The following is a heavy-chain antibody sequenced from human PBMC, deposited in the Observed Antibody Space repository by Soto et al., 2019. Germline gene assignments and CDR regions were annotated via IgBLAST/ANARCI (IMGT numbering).Heavy chain of an antibody. J-gene: IGHJ4*02. CDR2: ISSSGTTM. CDR3: AGDPYYYGSAF. V-gene: IGHV3-11*01. D-gene: IGHD3-10*01. Sequence: LRLSCAASGFRFSDHYMTWIRQAPGKGLEWVAKISSSGTTMYYADSVKGRFTVSRDNAKNSLYLQMNSLRAEDTAVYYCAGDPYYYGSAFWGQGTLVTVPQ. CDR1: GFRFSDHY.